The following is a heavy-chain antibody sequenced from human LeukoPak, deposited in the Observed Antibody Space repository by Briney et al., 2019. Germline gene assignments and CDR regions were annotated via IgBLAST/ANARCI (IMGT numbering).Heavy chain of an antibody. CDR1: GHTFTSYD. CDR2: MNPNSGNT. Sequence: ASVKVSCKASGHTFTSYDINWVRQATGQGLEWMGWMNPNSGNTGYAQKFQGRVTMTRNTSISTAYMELSSLRSEDTAVYYCARSRPAKRINWFDPWGQGTLVTVSS. V-gene: IGHV1-8*01. J-gene: IGHJ5*02. D-gene: IGHD1-14*01. CDR3: ARSRPAKRINWFDP.